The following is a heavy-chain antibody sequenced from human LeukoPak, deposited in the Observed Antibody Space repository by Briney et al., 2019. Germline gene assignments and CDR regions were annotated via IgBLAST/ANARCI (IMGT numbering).Heavy chain of an antibody. Sequence: GESLKISCKGSGYTFTTYWIGWVRQMPGKGLEWMGIIHPGDSDTRYSPSFQGQVTISVDKSINTAYLQWSSLKASDTAMYYCARTPSDDYYPRFDPWGQGTLVTVSS. V-gene: IGHV5-51*01. CDR1: GYTFTTYW. J-gene: IGHJ5*02. CDR3: ARTPSDDYYPRFDP. CDR2: IHPGDSDT. D-gene: IGHD3-10*01.